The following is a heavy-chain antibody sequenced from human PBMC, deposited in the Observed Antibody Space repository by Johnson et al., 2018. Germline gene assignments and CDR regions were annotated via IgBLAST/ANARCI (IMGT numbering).Heavy chain of an antibody. J-gene: IGHJ6*03. CDR1: GFTFSSYG. V-gene: IGHV3-30*18. D-gene: IGHD2-15*01. CDR3: AKDDRVAATSYYYYFDMDV. Sequence: VQLVETGGGVVQPGKSLRLSCAASGFTFSSYGMHWVRQAPGKGLEWVAVISYDGSNQYYSDSVKGRFTISSDDSGNTVYVQMNSLRAEDTALYYRAKDDRVAATSYYYYFDMDVWGKGTTVTCSS. CDR2: ISYDGSNQ.